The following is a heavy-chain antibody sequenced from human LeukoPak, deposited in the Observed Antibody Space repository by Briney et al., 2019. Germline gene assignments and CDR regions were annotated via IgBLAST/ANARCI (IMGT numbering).Heavy chain of an antibody. V-gene: IGHV1-69*04. J-gene: IGHJ4*02. Sequence: SVKVSCKASGGTFSSYAISWVRQAPGQGLEWMGRIIPILGIANYAQKFQGRVTITADKSTSTACMELSSLRSEDTAVYYCARDLPRDSSGWYGPWDYWGQGTLVTVSS. CDR1: GGTFSSYA. D-gene: IGHD6-19*01. CDR2: IIPILGIA. CDR3: ARDLPRDSSGWYGPWDY.